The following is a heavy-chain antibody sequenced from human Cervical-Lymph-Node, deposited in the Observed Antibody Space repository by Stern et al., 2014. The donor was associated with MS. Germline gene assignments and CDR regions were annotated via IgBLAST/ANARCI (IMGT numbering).Heavy chain of an antibody. CDR2: IIRMSGTE. D-gene: IGHD3-22*01. CDR3: ARDLSGIGYYDY. V-gene: IGHV1-69*01. CDR1: GGTFTTYA. J-gene: IGHJ4*02. Sequence: QVQLVESGAEVKKPGSPVRVSCKASGGTFTTYAISWVRQAPGQGLEWMGGIIRMSGTEKYAQKFQGGVTIAADAATTTAYMELSSLKFADTAVYYCARDLSGIGYYDYWGQGTLVAVSS.